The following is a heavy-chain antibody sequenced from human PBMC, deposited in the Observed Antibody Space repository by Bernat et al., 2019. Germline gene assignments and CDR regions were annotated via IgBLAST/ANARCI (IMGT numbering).Heavy chain of an antibody. CDR3: AREADFWSGYYRY. V-gene: IGHV1-2*04. CDR1: GGTFSSYA. J-gene: IGHJ4*02. Sequence: QVQLVQSGAEVKKPGSSVKVSCKASGGTFSSYAISWVRQAPGQGLEWMGWINPNSGGTNYAQKFQGWVTMTRDTSISTAYMELSRLRSDDTAVYYCAREADFWSGYYRYWGQGTLVTVSS. CDR2: INPNSGGT. D-gene: IGHD3-3*01.